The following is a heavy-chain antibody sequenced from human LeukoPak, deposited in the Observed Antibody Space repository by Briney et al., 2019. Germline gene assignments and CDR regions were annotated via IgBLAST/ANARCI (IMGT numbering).Heavy chain of an antibody. D-gene: IGHD3-22*01. CDR2: IRSDGSSE. Sequence: PGGSLRLSCAPSGFTFSSYAMSWVRQAPGKGLEWVAVIRSDGSSEYYADSVKGRFIISRDNSKNTLYLQMNSLRAEDTAVYYCARKHYYDSSGFFPPMDYWGQGTLSPSPQ. CDR1: GFTFSSYA. CDR3: ARKHYYDSSGFFPPMDY. V-gene: IGHV3-33*08. J-gene: IGHJ4*02.